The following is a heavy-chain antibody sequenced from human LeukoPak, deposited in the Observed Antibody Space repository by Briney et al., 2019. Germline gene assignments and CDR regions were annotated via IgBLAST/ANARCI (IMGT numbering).Heavy chain of an antibody. D-gene: IGHD1-7*01. V-gene: IGHV4-39*01. Sequence: PSETLSLNCDVSGGSINNGDNSWGWIRQPPGKGLEWIANIYYSGSSFYNPSLKSRVSISQDTSTNQFSLTLNSVTATDTALYYCVKVGFSYGTVSSGQGALVTVSS. CDR3: VKVGFSYGTVS. CDR1: GGSINNGDNS. CDR2: IYYSGSS. J-gene: IGHJ5*02.